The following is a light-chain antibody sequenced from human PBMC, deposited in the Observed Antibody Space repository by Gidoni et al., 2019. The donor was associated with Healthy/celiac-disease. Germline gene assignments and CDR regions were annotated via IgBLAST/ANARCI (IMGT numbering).Light chain of an antibody. CDR1: QSISSY. CDR2: AAS. J-gene: IGKJ4*02. Sequence: DIQMTQSPSALSASVGDRVTITCRVSQSISSYLNWYQQKPGKAPKLLIYAASSLQSGVPSRFSGSGSGTDFTLTIISLQPEGLATYHCQQSYRSPLLTFGGXTKVEIK. CDR3: QQSYRSPLLT. V-gene: IGKV1-39*01.